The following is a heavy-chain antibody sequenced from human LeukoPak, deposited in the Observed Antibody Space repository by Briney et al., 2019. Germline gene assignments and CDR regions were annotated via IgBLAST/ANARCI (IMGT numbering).Heavy chain of an antibody. CDR1: GFTFSIYA. CDR3: AKDILRFGESFPSQSDY. V-gene: IGHV3-23*01. D-gene: IGHD3-10*01. Sequence: PGGSLRLSCAASGFTFSIYAMSWVRQAPGKGLEWVSAIGDTTYYADSVEGRFTISRDNSKNTLYLQMNSLRAEDTAVYYCAKDILRFGESFPSQSDYWGQGTLVTVSS. J-gene: IGHJ4*02. CDR2: IGDTT.